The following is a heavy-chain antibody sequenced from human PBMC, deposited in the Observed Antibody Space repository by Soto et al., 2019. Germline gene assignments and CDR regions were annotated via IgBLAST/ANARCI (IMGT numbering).Heavy chain of an antibody. D-gene: IGHD2-2*01. Sequence: LRLSCAASGFTFSSYGMHWVRQAPGKGLEWVAVISYDGSNKYYADSVKGRFTISRDNSKNTLYLQMNSLRAEDTAVYYCARSHCSSTSCHFDYWGQGTLVTVSS. CDR2: ISYDGSNK. J-gene: IGHJ4*02. CDR1: GFTFSSYG. V-gene: IGHV3-30*03. CDR3: ARSHCSSTSCHFDY.